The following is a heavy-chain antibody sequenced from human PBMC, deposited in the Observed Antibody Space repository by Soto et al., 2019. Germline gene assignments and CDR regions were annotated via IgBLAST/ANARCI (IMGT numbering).Heavy chain of an antibody. J-gene: IGHJ4*02. D-gene: IGHD3-10*01. CDR3: ARDPDGIIDFDY. Sequence: PGGSLRLSCAASGFTFSSYAMHWVRQAPGKGLEWVAVISYDGSNKYYADSVKGRFTISRDNAKNSLYLQMNSLRDEDTAVYFCARDPDGIIDFDYWGQGTQVTVSS. CDR1: GFTFSSYA. V-gene: IGHV3-30-3*01. CDR2: ISYDGSNK.